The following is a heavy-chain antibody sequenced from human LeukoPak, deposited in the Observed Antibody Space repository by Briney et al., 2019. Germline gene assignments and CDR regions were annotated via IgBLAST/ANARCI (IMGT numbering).Heavy chain of an antibody. CDR2: IYYSGST. J-gene: IGHJ5*02. Sequence: PSETLSLTCTVAGGSISSYYWSWIRQPPGKGLEWIGYIYYSGSTNYNSSLKSRVIISVDTSKNQFSLKLSSVTAADTAAYYCARHGYSSGSLAWFDPWGQGTQVTVSS. V-gene: IGHV4-59*01. D-gene: IGHD6-19*01. CDR1: GGSISSYY. CDR3: ARHGYSSGSLAWFDP.